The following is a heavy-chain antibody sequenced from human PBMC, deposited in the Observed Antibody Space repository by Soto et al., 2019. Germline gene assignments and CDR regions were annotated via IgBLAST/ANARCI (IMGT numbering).Heavy chain of an antibody. J-gene: IGHJ4*02. Sequence: PGGSLRLSCAASGFTFSRHWMHWVRQPTGKGLEWVSTIGTAGDTYYAVSVKGRFTISRDNAKNSLSLQMNSLRAGDTAVYFCARGQEVGAHFFDSWGQGTQVTVSS. CDR2: IGTAGDT. CDR1: GFTFSRHW. V-gene: IGHV3-13*01. CDR3: ARGQEVGAHFFDS. D-gene: IGHD2-15*01.